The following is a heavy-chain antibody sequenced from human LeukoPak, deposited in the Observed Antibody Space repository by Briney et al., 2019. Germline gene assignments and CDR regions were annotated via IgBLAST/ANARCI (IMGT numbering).Heavy chain of an antibody. CDR1: GFTFDDYA. CDR2: ISWDGGST. V-gene: IGHV3-43D*03. J-gene: IGHJ6*03. Sequence: GGSLRLSRAASGFTFDDYAMHWVRQAPGKGLEWVSLISWDGGSTYYADSVKGRFTISRDNSKNSLYLQMNSLRAEDTALYYCAKAHTIFDYSTSVFDYMDVWGKGTTVTVSS. CDR3: AKAHTIFDYSTSVFDYMDV. D-gene: IGHD4-11*01.